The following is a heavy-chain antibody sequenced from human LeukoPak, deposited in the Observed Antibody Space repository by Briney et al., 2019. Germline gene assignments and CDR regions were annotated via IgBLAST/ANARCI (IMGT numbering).Heavy chain of an antibody. CDR2: INTYRGGT. Sequence: GASVKVSCKASGYTFTDYYIHWVRQAAGQGLAWMGWINTYRGGTNYAQKFQGRVTMTRDTSISTAYMELSGLRSDDTAVFYCERVDNSLVRGAIPDYFGYWGQGTLVTVSS. D-gene: IGHD3-10*01. CDR3: ERVDNSLVRGAIPDYFGY. CDR1: GYTFTDYY. J-gene: IGHJ4*02. V-gene: IGHV1-2*02.